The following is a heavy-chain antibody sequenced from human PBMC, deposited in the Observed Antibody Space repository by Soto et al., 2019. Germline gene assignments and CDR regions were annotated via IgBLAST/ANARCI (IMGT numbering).Heavy chain of an antibody. J-gene: IGHJ4*02. D-gene: IGHD3-3*01. CDR2: IHYGGST. V-gene: IGHV4-39*01. CDR1: GGSISSITYY. Sequence: QLQLQESGPALVKPSETLSLTCTVSGGSISSITYYWGWIRQSPEKGLEWIGYIHYGGSTYYNPSLESRVTISLDTSKNQFSLRLTSVNASDTGVYYCARCTPDLLQSNFWSGSYLSYFDYWGQGSLVTVSA. CDR3: ARCTPDLLQSNFWSGSYLSYFDY.